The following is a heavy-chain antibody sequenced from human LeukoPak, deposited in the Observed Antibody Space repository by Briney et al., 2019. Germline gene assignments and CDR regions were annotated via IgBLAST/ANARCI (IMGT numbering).Heavy chain of an antibody. Sequence: GGSLRLSCAAWGFTFSSYGMQWVRQAPGKGGEGVAVIWYDGSNKYSAASVKGRFTISRDNSKTTLYLQMNSLRAEDTAVYYCARDLGGMWGQGTLVTVSS. V-gene: IGHV3-33*01. CDR3: ARDLGGM. CDR2: IWYDGSNK. CDR1: GFTFSSYG. D-gene: IGHD3-3*01. J-gene: IGHJ4*02.